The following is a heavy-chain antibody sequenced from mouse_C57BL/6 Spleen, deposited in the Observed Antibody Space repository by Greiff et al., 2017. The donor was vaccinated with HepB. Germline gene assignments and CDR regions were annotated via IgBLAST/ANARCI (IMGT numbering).Heavy chain of an antibody. CDR2: IDPSDSYT. CDR1: GYTFTSYW. Sequence: QVQLKQPGAELVMPGASVKLSCKASGYTFTSYWMHWVKQRPGQGLEWIGEIDPSDSYTNYNQKFKGKSTLTVDKSSSTAYMQLSSLTSEDSAVYYCAYGSSQYYFDYWGQGTTLTVSS. CDR3: AYGSSQYYFDY. V-gene: IGHV1-69*01. J-gene: IGHJ2*01. D-gene: IGHD1-1*01.